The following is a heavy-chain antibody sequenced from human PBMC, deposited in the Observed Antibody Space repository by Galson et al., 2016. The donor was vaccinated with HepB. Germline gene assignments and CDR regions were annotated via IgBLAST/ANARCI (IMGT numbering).Heavy chain of an antibody. J-gene: IGHJ4*02. CDR2: IGSSPGTV. V-gene: IGHV3-48*02. D-gene: IGHD5-18*01. Sequence: SLRLSCAASGFTFTSYSMNWVRQVPGKGLEWVSYIGSSPGTVYYADSVKGRFTISRDNAKNSLYLQMNSLRDEDTAVYYCARDPLGYGYALVRYFDYRGQGTLVTVSS. CDR3: ARDPLGYGYALVRYFDY. CDR1: GFTFTSYS.